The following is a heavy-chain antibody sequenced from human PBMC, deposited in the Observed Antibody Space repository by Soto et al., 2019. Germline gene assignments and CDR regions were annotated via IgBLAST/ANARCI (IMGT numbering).Heavy chain of an antibody. Sequence: QLQLQESGSGLVKPSQTLSRTCAVSGGSISSGDYSWSWIRQPPGKGLEWIGYIYNSGSTHYNPSLKSRVTISVDRSKNQFSLKLTSVTAADTAVYYCARVVVAAKGGWFDPWGQGTLVTVSS. CDR1: GGSISSGDYS. CDR3: ARVVVAAKGGWFDP. V-gene: IGHV4-30-2*01. D-gene: IGHD2-15*01. J-gene: IGHJ5*02. CDR2: IYNSGST.